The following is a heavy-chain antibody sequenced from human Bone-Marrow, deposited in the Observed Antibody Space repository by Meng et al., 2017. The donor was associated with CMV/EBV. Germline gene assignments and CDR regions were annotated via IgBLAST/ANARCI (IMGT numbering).Heavy chain of an antibody. D-gene: IGHD1-14*01. CDR1: GFTFSSYG. CDR2: IWYDGSNK. J-gene: IGHJ6*02. Sequence: GGSLRLSCAASGFTFSSYGMHWVRQAPGKGLEWVAVIWYDGSNKYYADSVKGRFTISRDNAKNSLYLQMNSLRAEDTAVYYCARRVQGISHGIYYYYYGMDVWGPGTTVTVSS. CDR3: ARRVQGISHGIYYYYYGMDV. V-gene: IGHV3-33*01.